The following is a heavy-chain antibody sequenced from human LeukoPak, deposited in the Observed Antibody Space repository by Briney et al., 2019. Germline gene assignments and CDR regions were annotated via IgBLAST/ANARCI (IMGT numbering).Heavy chain of an antibody. CDR2: IYYSGST. CDR3: AAYCSSTSCLRNWFDP. J-gene: IGHJ5*02. V-gene: IGHV4-39*01. CDR1: GGSISSSSYY. Sequence: PSETLSLTCSVSGGSISSSSYYWGWIRQPPGKGLEWIGSIYYSGSTYYNPSLKSRVTISVDTSKNQFSLKLSSVTAADTAVYYCAAYCSSTSCLRNWFDPWGQGTLVTVSS. D-gene: IGHD2-2*01.